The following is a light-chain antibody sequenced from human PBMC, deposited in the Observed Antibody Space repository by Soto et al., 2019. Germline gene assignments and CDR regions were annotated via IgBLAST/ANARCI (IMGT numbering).Light chain of an antibody. J-gene: IGKJ1*01. CDR1: QSVSSSY. V-gene: IGKV3-20*01. Sequence: EIVLTQSPGTLSLSPGERATLSCRASQSVSSSYLAWYQQKPGQALRLLIYGASSRATGIPDRFSRSGSGTDFTLTISRLEPEEFAVYYCQQYGNAFGQGTKVEIK. CDR3: QQYGNA. CDR2: GAS.